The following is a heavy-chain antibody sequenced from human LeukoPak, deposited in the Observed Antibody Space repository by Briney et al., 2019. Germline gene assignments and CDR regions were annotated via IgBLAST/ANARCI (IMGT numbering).Heavy chain of an antibody. J-gene: IGHJ3*02. Sequence: PSETLSLTRTVSGGSISSYYWSWIRQPPGKGLEWIGYIYYSGSTNYIPSLKSRVTISVDTSKNQFSLKLSSVTAADTAVYYCARQGGSPRDAFDIWGQGTMVTVSS. CDR3: ARQGGSPRDAFDI. CDR1: GGSISSYY. CDR2: IYYSGST. V-gene: IGHV4-59*08. D-gene: IGHD3-10*01.